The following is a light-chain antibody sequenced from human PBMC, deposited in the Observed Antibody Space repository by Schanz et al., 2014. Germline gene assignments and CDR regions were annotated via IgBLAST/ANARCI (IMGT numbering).Light chain of an antibody. J-gene: IGKJ2*01. CDR3: QQSYSTPPYT. Sequence: EIVLTQSPATLSLSPGERATLSCRASQSVGSNLAWYRQKPGQAPRLLIYNASNRATGIPARFSGSGSGTDFTLTISSLQPEDFATYYCQQSYSTPPYTFGQGTKLEIK. CDR1: QSVGSN. CDR2: NAS. V-gene: IGKV3-11*01.